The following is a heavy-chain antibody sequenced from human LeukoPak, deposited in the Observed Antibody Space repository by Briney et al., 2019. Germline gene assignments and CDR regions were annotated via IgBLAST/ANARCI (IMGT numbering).Heavy chain of an antibody. CDR3: ARRRGYSYGYYFGY. V-gene: IGHV4-34*01. J-gene: IGHJ4*02. CDR1: GGSFSGYY. D-gene: IGHD5-18*01. Sequence: SETLSLTCAVYGGSFSGYYWSWIRQPPGKGLEWIGEINHSGSTNYNPSLKSRVTISVDTSKNQFSLKLSSVTAADTAVYYCARRRGYSYGYYFGYWGQGTLVTVSS. CDR2: INHSGST.